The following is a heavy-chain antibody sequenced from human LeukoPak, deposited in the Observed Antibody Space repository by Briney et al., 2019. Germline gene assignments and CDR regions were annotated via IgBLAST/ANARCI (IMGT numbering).Heavy chain of an antibody. CDR3: ARGWRENYGSGSYYNVMTLIRSYYYMDV. Sequence: ASVKVSCKASGYTFTGYYMHWVRQAPGQGLEWMGWINPNSGGTNYAQKFQGRVTMTRDTSISTAYMELSRLRSDDTAVYYCARGWRENYGSGSYYNVMTLIRSYYYMDVWGKGTTVTISS. CDR1: GYTFTGYY. CDR2: INPNSGGT. J-gene: IGHJ6*03. V-gene: IGHV1-2*02. D-gene: IGHD3-10*01.